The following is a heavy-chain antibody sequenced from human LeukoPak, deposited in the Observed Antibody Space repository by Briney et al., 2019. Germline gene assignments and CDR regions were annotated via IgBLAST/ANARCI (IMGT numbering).Heavy chain of an antibody. D-gene: IGHD5-18*01. CDR1: GAAFGILA. CDR3: ATGYNYYYDY. Sequence: GESLRLSCAVSGAAFGILAMHWVRQCPGKGLEFVSAIGGDGATTHYADSVRGRFTISRDNSKNTVHLQMGSLRPEDMAVYYCATGYNYYYDYWGQGTLVSVSS. V-gene: IGHV3-64*02. J-gene: IGHJ4*02. CDR2: IGGDGATT.